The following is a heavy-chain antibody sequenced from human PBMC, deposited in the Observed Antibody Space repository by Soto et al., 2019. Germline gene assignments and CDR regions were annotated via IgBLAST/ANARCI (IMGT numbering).Heavy chain of an antibody. D-gene: IGHD3-10*01. V-gene: IGHV2-5*02. CDR2: IYWDDDK. CDR1: GFSLSTRGVG. J-gene: IGHJ6*02. Sequence: SGPTLVNPPQTVTLTCTVSGFSLSTRGVGVGWIRQPPGKALEWLALIYWDDDKRYSPSLKSRLTITKDTSKNQVVLTMTNMDPVDTATYYCALWFGEFGEDYYYYYGMDVWGQGP. CDR3: ALWFGEFGEDYYYYYGMDV.